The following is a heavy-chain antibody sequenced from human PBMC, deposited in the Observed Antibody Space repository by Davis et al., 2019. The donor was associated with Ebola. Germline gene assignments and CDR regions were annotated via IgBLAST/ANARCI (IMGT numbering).Heavy chain of an antibody. CDR2: ISSSSSTI. V-gene: IGHV3-48*02. CDR1: GFTFSTYA. Sequence: PGGSLRLSCAGSGFTFSTYAMTWVRQAPGKGLEWVSYISSSSSTIYYADSVKGRFTISRDNAKNSLYLQMSSLRDEDTAVYYCARGGGRMLDYWGQGTLVTVSS. J-gene: IGHJ4*02. CDR3: ARGGGRMLDY. D-gene: IGHD1-14*01.